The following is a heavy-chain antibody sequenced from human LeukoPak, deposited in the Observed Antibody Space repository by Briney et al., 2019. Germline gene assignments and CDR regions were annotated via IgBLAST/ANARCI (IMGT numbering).Heavy chain of an antibody. CDR3: ARGGYSDAFDI. CDR1: GYTFTNYD. Sequence: ASVKVSCKASGYTFTNYDINWVRQATGQGLEWMGWMNPNSGNTGYAQKFQGRVTITRNTSISTAYMELSSLRSDDTAVYYCARGGYSDAFDIWGQGTMVTVSS. D-gene: IGHD3-22*01. CDR2: MNPNSGNT. J-gene: IGHJ3*02. V-gene: IGHV1-8*03.